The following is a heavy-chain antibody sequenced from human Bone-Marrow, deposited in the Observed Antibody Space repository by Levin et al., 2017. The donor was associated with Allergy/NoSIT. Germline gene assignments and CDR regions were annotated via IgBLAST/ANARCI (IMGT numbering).Heavy chain of an antibody. D-gene: IGHD2-21*01. CDR2: SYTSGNI. Sequence: SQTPSLPCTVSGVSIPSGSYYWSWIRQPAGKGLEWIGHSYTSGNITYNPSLKSRVTISLDTSKNQFSLKLRSVTAADTAVYYCARVLQYSYYYTDVWGKGTMVTVSS. CDR1: GVSIPSGSYY. J-gene: IGHJ6*03. CDR3: ARVLQYSYYYTDV. V-gene: IGHV4-61*09.